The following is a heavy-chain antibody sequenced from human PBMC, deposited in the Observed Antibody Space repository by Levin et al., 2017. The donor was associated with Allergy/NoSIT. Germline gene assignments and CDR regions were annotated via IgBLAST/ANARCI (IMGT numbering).Heavy chain of an antibody. Sequence: GSVKVSCKASGYTFTGYSMHWVRQAPGQGLEWMGWINPNSGGTNYAQKFQGRVTMTRDTSISTAYMELSRLRSDDTAVYYCASANPEYQLLSFYYYYGMDVWGQGTTVTVSS. CDR3: ASANPEYQLLSFYYYYGMDV. CDR2: INPNSGGT. V-gene: IGHV1-2*02. J-gene: IGHJ6*02. CDR1: GYTFTGYS. D-gene: IGHD2-2*01.